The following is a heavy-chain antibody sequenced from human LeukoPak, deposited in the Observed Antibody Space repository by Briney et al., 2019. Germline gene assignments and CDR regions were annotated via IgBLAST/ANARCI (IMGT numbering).Heavy chain of an antibody. CDR1: GFTFSTYS. Sequence: GGSLRLSCAASGFTFSTYSKNWVRQAPGKGLEWVSSISSSGSDIYDADSLKGRFTVSRDNAKNSLYLQMNSLRAEDTAVYYCARDFRGTYSFDYWGQGTLVTVSS. CDR3: ARDFRGTYSFDY. D-gene: IGHD1-26*01. J-gene: IGHJ4*02. V-gene: IGHV3-21*01. CDR2: ISSSGSDI.